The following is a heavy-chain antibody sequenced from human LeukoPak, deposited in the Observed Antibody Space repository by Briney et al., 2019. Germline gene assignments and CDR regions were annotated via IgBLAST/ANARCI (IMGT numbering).Heavy chain of an antibody. D-gene: IGHD6-19*01. CDR1: GFTFSSIA. Sequence: PGGSLRLSCAASGFTFSSIAMTWVRQAPGKGLEWVSYISSSSSSIKYADSVEGRFTISRDNAKNSLYLQMNSLRDEDTAVYYCARDRYSSGWFGAFDVWGQGTMVTVSS. CDR2: ISSSSSSI. J-gene: IGHJ3*01. CDR3: ARDRYSSGWFGAFDV. V-gene: IGHV3-48*02.